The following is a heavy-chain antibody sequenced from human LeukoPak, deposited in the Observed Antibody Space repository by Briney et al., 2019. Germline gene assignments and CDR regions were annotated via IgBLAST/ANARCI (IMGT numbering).Heavy chain of an antibody. V-gene: IGHV3-48*04. CDR1: GFTFGSYS. CDR2: ISSSSSTI. Sequence: GGSLRLSCAASGFTFGSYSMNWVRQAPGKGLEWVSFISSSSSTIYYADSVKGRFTISRDNAKNSLYLQMNSLRAEDTAVYYCARDRVGSYSAIDYWGQGTLVTVSS. CDR3: ARDRVGSYSAIDY. J-gene: IGHJ4*02. D-gene: IGHD1-26*01.